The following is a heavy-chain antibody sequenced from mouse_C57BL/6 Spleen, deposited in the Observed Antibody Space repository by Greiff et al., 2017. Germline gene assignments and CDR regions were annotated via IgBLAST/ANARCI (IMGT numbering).Heavy chain of an antibody. V-gene: IGHV1-26*01. Sequence: EVKLQQSGPELVKPGASVKISCKASGYTFTDYYMNWVKQSHGKSLEWIGDINPNNGGTSYNQKFKGKATLTVDKSSSTAYMELRSLTSEDSSVYYCATFYDYYAMDYWGQGTSVTVSS. J-gene: IGHJ4*01. CDR2: INPNNGGT. D-gene: IGHD2-10*01. CDR1: GYTFTDYY. CDR3: ATFYDYYAMDY.